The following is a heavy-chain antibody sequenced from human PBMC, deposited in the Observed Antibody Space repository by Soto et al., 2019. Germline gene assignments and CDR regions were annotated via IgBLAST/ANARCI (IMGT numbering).Heavy chain of an antibody. CDR3: AXRDGXNYFDF. CDR2: ISSTSSFT. V-gene: IGHV3-11*05. J-gene: IGHJ4*02. Sequence: XVQLVESGGGLVKPGGXLRLSXXASXFTFSDSYMSWVRQAPGKGLEWVSYISSTSSFTDYAESVKGRFIISRDNAKNSLFLQMXXLXXXDXXXXXXAXRDGXNYFDFWGQGTLVSVSS. CDR1: XFTFSDSY. D-gene: IGHD5-12*01.